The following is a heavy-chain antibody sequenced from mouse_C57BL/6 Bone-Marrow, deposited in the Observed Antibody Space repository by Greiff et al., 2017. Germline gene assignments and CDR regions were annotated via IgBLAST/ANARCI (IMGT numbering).Heavy chain of an antibody. V-gene: IGHV1-69*01. CDR3: ARGGVYYSNYFDY. CDR1: GYTFTSYW. J-gene: IGHJ2*01. D-gene: IGHD2-12*01. Sequence: VQLQQPGAELVMPGASVKLSCKASGYTFTSYWMHWVQQRPGQGLEWIGEIDPSDSYTNYNQKFKGKSTLTVDKSSSTAYMQLSSLTSEDSAVYYCARGGVYYSNYFDYWGQGTTLTVSS. CDR2: IDPSDSYT.